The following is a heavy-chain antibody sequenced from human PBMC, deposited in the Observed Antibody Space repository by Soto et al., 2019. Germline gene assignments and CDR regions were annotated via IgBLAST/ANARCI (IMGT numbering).Heavy chain of an antibody. CDR3: ARGGVSTRTFDY. J-gene: IGHJ4*02. V-gene: IGHV5-51*01. D-gene: IGHD3-3*01. CDR2: IYPSDSDT. CDR1: GYNFAGYW. Sequence: GEPLKISCKGSGYNFAGYWIAWVRQMPGKGLELMGIIYPSDSDTRYRPSFQGQVTISADKSISSAYLQWSSLRASDTATYYCARGGVSTRTFDYWGQGTPVTVSS.